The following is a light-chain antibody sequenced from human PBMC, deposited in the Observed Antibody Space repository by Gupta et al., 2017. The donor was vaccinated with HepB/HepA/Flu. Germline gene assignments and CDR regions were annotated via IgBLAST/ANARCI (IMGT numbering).Light chain of an antibody. CDR3: QQYYRSPGS. Sequence: DTVMTQSPDSLAVSLGERASSHCKSSQSVSLSSPTRNYVAWYQQKPVQPPKLLIYWASTLESRIPDRFRGRVYGSHFTLTISSLQAEHVAVYYCQQYYRSPGSLGQGTKLEIK. V-gene: IGKV4-1*01. J-gene: IGKJ2*04. CDR1: QSVSLSSPTRNY. CDR2: WAS.